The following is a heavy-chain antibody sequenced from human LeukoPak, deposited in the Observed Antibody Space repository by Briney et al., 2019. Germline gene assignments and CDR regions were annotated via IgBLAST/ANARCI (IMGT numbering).Heavy chain of an antibody. J-gene: IGHJ5*02. V-gene: IGHV3-21*01. D-gene: IGHD4-17*01. CDR3: ARTNYGDLSNWFDP. Sequence: GVPLTLLCAASGFTYSSYNKNCPPDAPGKAGVCVSSISSSSIYIYYADSVKGRFTISRDNAKNSLYLQMNSLRAEDTAVYYCARTNYGDLSNWFDPWGQGTLVTVSS. CDR2: ISSSSIYI. CDR1: GFTYSSYN.